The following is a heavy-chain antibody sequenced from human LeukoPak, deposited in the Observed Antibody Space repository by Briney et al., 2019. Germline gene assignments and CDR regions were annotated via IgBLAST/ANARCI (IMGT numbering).Heavy chain of an antibody. D-gene: IGHD2-21*02. J-gene: IGHJ1*01. CDR3: AAREVTRTFQH. Sequence: SQTLSLTCAVYGGSFSGYYWSWIRQPPGEGLEWIGEINHSGSTNYNPSLKSRVTISVDTSKNQFSLKLSSVTAADTAVYYCAAREVTRTFQHWGQGTLVTVSS. CDR2: INHSGST. V-gene: IGHV4-34*01. CDR1: GGSFSGYY.